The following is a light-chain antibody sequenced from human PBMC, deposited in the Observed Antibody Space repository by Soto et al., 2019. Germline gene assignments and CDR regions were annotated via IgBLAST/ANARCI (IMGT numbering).Light chain of an antibody. CDR2: EDN. CDR1: SGSIASNY. CDR3: QSYESSTWV. V-gene: IGLV6-57*03. Sequence: NFMLTQPHSVSESPGKTVTISCTRCSGSIASNYVQWYQQRPGSAPTTVIYEDNQRPSGVPDRFSGSIDSSSNSASLTISGLKTEDEADYYCQSYESSTWVFGGGTKLTVL. J-gene: IGLJ3*02.